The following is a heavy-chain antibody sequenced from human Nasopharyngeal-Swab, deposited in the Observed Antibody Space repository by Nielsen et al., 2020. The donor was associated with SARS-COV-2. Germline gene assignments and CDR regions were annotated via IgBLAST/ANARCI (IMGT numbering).Heavy chain of an antibody. D-gene: IGHD1-1*01. J-gene: IGHJ3*02. CDR2: IWYDGSNK. V-gene: IGHV3-33*01. CDR3: ARGVRYNWNPDAFDI. Sequence: WIRQPPEKGLEWVAVIWYDGSNKYYADSVKGRFTISRDNSKNTLYLQMNSLRAEDTAVYYCARGVRYNWNPDAFDIWGQGTMVTVSS.